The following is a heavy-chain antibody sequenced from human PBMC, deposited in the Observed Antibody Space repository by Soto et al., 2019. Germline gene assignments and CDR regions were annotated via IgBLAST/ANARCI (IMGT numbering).Heavy chain of an antibody. D-gene: IGHD3-22*01. CDR2: IYQSGTT. CDR1: GGSVRSGSYY. J-gene: IGHJ4*02. CDR3: ARDSSGRHDY. Sequence: QLQLQESGPGLLQPSETLSLTCSVSGGSVRSGSYYWTWIRQPPGKGLEWIGYIYQSGTTNYNASLKSRVTISIDTSKKQFFLKLNSVTAADTAVYYCARDSSGRHDYWGQGTLVTVSS. V-gene: IGHV4-61*01.